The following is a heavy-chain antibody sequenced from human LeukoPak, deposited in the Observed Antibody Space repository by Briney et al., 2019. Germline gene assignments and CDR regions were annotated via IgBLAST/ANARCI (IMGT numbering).Heavy chain of an antibody. CDR3: AKDPYEILSGPDY. J-gene: IGHJ4*02. Sequence: GGSQGLSCAASVFTYSIYAMSWVRRAPGKGLEWFSDFSGSGGSTYCGVSVKGRLHLSRDNYKNTLYLHVKNERGEDTAVYHCAKDPYEILSGPDYWGQGTLVTVSS. V-gene: IGHV3-23*01. D-gene: IGHD3-9*01. CDR1: VFTYSIYA. CDR2: FSGSGGST.